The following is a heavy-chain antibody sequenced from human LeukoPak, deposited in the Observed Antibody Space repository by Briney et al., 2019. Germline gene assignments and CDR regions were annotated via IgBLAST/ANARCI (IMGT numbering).Heavy chain of an antibody. V-gene: IGHV3-30-3*01. CDR2: ISYDGSNK. CDR1: AFTFSSYS. J-gene: IGHJ4*02. Sequence: GGSLRLSCAASAFTFSSYSMHWVRQAPGKGLEWVAVISYDGSNKYYADSVKGRFTISRDNSKNTLYLQMNSLRAEDTAVYYCARGEWELPSDYWGQGTLVTVSS. D-gene: IGHD1-26*01. CDR3: ARGEWELPSDY.